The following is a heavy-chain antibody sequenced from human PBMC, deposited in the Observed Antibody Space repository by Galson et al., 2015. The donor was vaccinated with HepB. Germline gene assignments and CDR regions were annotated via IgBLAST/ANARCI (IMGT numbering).Heavy chain of an antibody. CDR1: GFTFEDYA. CDR2: ISWNSDFT. V-gene: IGHV3-9*01. Sequence: PLRLSCAASGFTFEDYAMHWVRQVPGKGLEWVSGISWNSDFTGYADSVRGRFTISRDNAKYSLYLQMNSLRAEDTALYYCAQDLTYYYGSGSYFVGMDVWGQGTTVTVSS. D-gene: IGHD3-10*01. J-gene: IGHJ6*02. CDR3: AQDLTYYYGSGSYFVGMDV.